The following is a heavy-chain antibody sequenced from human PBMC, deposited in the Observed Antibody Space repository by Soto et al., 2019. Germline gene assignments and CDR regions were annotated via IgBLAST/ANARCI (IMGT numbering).Heavy chain of an antibody. Sequence: PSATLSLTCAVYGGSFSDYFWTWIRHPPGKGLEWIGEINHSGSTNFNPSLKSRVAISADTSRNQFSLRVTSVTAADTAVYYCAGREFASSSFHYYYYAVDVWGQGTTVTVSS. CDR2: INHSGST. J-gene: IGHJ6*02. D-gene: IGHD6-6*01. V-gene: IGHV4-34*01. CDR3: AGREFASSSFHYYYYAVDV. CDR1: GGSFSDYF.